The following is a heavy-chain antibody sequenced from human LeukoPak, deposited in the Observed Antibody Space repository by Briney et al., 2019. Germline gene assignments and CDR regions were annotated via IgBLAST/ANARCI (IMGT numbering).Heavy chain of an antibody. CDR1: AGSISTTTYY. D-gene: IGHD6-19*01. Sequence: SETLSLTCTVSAGSISTTTYYWAWIRQPPGKGLEYIGNIFYSGTTYYNQSLKSRVTISVDTSKNQFSLKLSSVTAADTALYYCARHEVGSSGHPALFDYWGQGILVTVSS. CDR3: ARHEVGSSGHPALFDY. CDR2: IFYSGTT. J-gene: IGHJ4*02. V-gene: IGHV4-39*01.